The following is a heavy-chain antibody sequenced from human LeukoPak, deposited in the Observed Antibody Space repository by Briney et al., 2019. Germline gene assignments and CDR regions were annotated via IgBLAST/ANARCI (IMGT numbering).Heavy chain of an antibody. J-gene: IGHJ2*01. V-gene: IGHV3-48*03. CDR3: AREDGAAVAGSWYFDL. Sequence: GGSLRLSCAASGFAFSSYEMNWVRQAPGKGLEWISYISSSGSAIYYADSLKGRFIISRDNAKNSLYLQMNSLRVEDTAVYYCAREDGAAVAGSWYFDLWGRGTLVTVSS. CDR1: GFAFSSYE. D-gene: IGHD6-19*01. CDR2: ISSSGSAI.